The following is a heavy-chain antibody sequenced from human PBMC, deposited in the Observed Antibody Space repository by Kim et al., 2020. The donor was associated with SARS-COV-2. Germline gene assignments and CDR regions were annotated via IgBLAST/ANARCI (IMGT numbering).Heavy chain of an antibody. V-gene: IGHV3-53*01. J-gene: IGHJ4*02. Sequence: GGSLRLSCAASGFTVSSNSMSWVRQAPGKGLEWVSVIYSGGAAYYADSVKGRFTISRDSSKNTLYLQMNSLRAEDTAVYYCARVHYDFWSGYYPDYWGQGTLVTVSS. CDR2: IYSGGAA. CDR1: GFTVSSNS. D-gene: IGHD3-3*01. CDR3: ARVHYDFWSGYYPDY.